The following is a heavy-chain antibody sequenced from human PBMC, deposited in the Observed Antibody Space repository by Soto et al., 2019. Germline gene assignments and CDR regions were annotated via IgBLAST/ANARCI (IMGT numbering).Heavy chain of an antibody. Sequence: ASVKVSCKASGYTFTSYGISWVRQAPGQGLEWMGWISAYNGNTNYAQKLQGRVTMTTDTSTSTAYMELRSLRSDDTAVYYCARAPYSCSWYGGGFDHWGQGTLVTVSS. CDR1: GYTFTSYG. V-gene: IGHV1-18*01. J-gene: IGHJ5*02. D-gene: IGHD6-13*01. CDR3: ARAPYSCSWYGGGFDH. CDR2: ISAYNGNT.